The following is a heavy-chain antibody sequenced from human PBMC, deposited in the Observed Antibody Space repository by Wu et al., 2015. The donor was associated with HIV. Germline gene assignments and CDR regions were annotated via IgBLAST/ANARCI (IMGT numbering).Heavy chain of an antibody. Sequence: QVQLVQSGAEVKKPGASVKVSCKASGYTFTSYDINWVRQATGQGLEWMGWMNPNSGNTGYAQKFQGRVTMTRNTSISTAYMELSSLRSEDTAVYYCARGGASRIAATGPAESDYWGQGTLVTVSS. V-gene: IGHV1-8*01. D-gene: IGHD6-13*01. CDR3: ARGGASRIAATGPAESDY. J-gene: IGHJ4*02. CDR2: MNPNSGNT. CDR1: GYTFTSYD.